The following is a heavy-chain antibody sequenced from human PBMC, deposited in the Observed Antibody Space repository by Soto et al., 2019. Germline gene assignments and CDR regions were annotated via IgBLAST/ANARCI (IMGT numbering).Heavy chain of an antibody. Sequence: QVQLQESGPGLVKPSQTLSLTCTVSGGSISSGGYYWSWIRQHPGKGLEWIGYIYYSGSTYYNPSLKSRVTISVDTSKNQFSLKLSSVTAADTAVYYCARDTVRGLIKDLGRYFDYWGQGTLVTVSS. V-gene: IGHV4-31*03. D-gene: IGHD3-10*01. CDR3: ARDTVRGLIKDLGRYFDY. CDR2: IYYSGST. J-gene: IGHJ4*02. CDR1: GGSISSGGYY.